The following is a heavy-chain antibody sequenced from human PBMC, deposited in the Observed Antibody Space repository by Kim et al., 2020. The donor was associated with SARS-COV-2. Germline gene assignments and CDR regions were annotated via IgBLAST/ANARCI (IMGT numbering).Heavy chain of an antibody. V-gene: IGHV3-30-3*01. CDR3: ARERRSSGYYYFYFDY. CDR2: ISYDGSNK. CDR1: GFTFSSYA. J-gene: IGHJ4*02. Sequence: GSLRLSCAASGFTFSSYAMHWVRQAPGKGLEWVAVISYDGSNKYYADSVKGRFTISRDNSKNTLYLQMNSLRAEDTAVYYCARERRSSGYYYFYFDYWGQGTLVTVSS. D-gene: IGHD3-22*01.